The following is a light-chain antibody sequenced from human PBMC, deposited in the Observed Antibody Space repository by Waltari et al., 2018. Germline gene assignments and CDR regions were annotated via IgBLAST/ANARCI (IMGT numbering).Light chain of an antibody. Sequence: QSALTQPPSASGSPGQSVTISCSGTSRDVGAYDYVSWYQQHPGKAPKLMIYEVTERPAGVHDRFSGSKSDNTGSLTVSGLQADDEADYYCCSYAGHSWVFGGGTRLTVL. J-gene: IGLJ3*02. CDR3: CSYAGHSWV. CDR1: SRDVGAYDY. CDR2: EVT. V-gene: IGLV2-8*01.